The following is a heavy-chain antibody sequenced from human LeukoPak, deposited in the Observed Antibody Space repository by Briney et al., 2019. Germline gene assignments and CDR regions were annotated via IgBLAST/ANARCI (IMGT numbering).Heavy chain of an antibody. D-gene: IGHD3-16*01. CDR3: VSRFRLWDPMDV. V-gene: IGHV3-23*01. J-gene: IGHJ6*02. CDR2: ISGSGGST. Sequence: GGSLRLSCAASGFTFSSYAMSWVRQAPGKGLEWVSAISGSGGSTYYADSVKGRFTISRDNSKNTLYLQMNSLRAEDTAVYYCVSRFRLWDPMDVWGQGTTVTVSS. CDR1: GFTFSSYA.